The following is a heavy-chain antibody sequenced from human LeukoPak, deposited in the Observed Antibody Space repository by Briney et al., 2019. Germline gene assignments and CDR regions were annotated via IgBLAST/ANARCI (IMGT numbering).Heavy chain of an antibody. V-gene: IGHV3-21*01. D-gene: IGHD3-22*01. CDR2: ISSSSSYI. Sequence: PGGSLRLFCAASGFTFSSYSMNWVRQAPGKGLEWVSSISSSSSYIYYADSVKGRFTISRDNAKNSLYLQMNSLRAEDTAVYYCARDDYYYDSSGYSAGEDYWGQGTLVTVSS. CDR3: ARDDYYYDSSGYSAGEDY. J-gene: IGHJ4*02. CDR1: GFTFSSYS.